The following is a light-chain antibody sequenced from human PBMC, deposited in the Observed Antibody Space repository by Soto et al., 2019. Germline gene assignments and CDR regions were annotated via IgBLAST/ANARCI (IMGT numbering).Light chain of an antibody. CDR3: QSYDSRLSGYV. CDR2: GNS. Sequence: QSVLTQPPSVSGAPGQRVTISCTGSSSNIGAGYDVHWYQQLPGTAPKLLIYGNSNRPSGVPDRVSGSKSGTSASLAITGLQAEDEVDYYCQSYDSRLSGYVFGTGTKLTVL. V-gene: IGLV1-40*01. J-gene: IGLJ1*01. CDR1: SSNIGAGYD.